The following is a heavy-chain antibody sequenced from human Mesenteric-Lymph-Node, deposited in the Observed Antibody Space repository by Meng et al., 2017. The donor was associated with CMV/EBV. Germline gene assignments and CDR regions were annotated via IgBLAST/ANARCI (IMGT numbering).Heavy chain of an antibody. D-gene: IGHD5-18*01. Sequence: ASVKVSCKASGCSFTGYYMHWVRQAPGQGLEWMGWINPNSGGGTNYAQKFQGRVTMTRDTSISTAYMELSSLRSDDTAVYYCARVADTAMATHFDYWGQGTLVTVSS. J-gene: IGHJ4*02. CDR3: ARVADTAMATHFDY. V-gene: IGHV1-2*02. CDR2: INPNSGGGT. CDR1: GCSFTGYY.